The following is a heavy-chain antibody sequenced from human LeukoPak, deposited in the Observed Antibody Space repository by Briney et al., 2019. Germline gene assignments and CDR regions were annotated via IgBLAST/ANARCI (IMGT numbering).Heavy chain of an antibody. CDR1: GFTFSNYA. CDR3: AKDRLTRMVYGSYFNY. J-gene: IGHJ4*02. CDR2: ISRSGGTT. V-gene: IGHV3-23*01. D-gene: IGHD3-22*01. Sequence: GGSLRLSCVASGFTFSNYAMSWVRQAPGKGLEWVSGISRSGGTTYYADSVKGRFTISRDSSKNTLYLQMNSLRAEDTAIFYCAKDRLTRMVYGSYFNYWGRGTLVTVSS.